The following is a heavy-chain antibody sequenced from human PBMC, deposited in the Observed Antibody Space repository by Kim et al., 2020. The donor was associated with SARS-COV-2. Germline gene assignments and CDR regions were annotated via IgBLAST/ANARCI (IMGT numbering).Heavy chain of an antibody. D-gene: IGHD2-2*01. CDR1: GGSISSYS. CDR3: ARDRIGHCISTRCALHFDY. V-gene: IGHV4-59*01. J-gene: IGHJ4*01. CDR2: TGST. Sequence: SETLSLTCTVSGGSISSYSWSWIRQTPGKGLEWIGYTGSTNYNPSLKSRVTISIDTSQNQFSLQLSYVTAAATAVYYCARDRIGHCISTRCALHFDYWC.